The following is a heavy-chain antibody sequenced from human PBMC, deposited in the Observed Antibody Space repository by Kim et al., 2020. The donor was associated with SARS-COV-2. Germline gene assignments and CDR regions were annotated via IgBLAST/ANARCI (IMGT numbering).Heavy chain of an antibody. D-gene: IGHD1-26*01. V-gene: IGHV4-59*01. CDR3: AGCIVGAESFDY. Sequence: NYNPSLKSRVTISVDASKNQFSLELSAVTAADTAMYYCAGCIVGAESFDYWGQGTLVTVSS. J-gene: IGHJ4*02.